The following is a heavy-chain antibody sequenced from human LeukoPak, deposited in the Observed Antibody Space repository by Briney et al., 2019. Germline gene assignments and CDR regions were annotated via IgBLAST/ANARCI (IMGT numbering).Heavy chain of an antibody. CDR3: AREGGYGDYVPSDY. CDR2: INPSGGST. J-gene: IGHJ4*02. Sequence: ASEKVSCKASGYTFTSYYMHWVRHGPGQGLEWMGIINPSGGSTSYAQKFQGRVTMTRDMSTSTVYMELSSLRSEDTAVYYCAREGGYGDYVPSDYWGQGTLVTVSS. CDR1: GYTFTSYY. D-gene: IGHD4-17*01. V-gene: IGHV1-46*01.